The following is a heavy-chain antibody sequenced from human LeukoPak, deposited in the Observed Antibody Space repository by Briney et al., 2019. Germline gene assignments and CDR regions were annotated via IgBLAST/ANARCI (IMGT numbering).Heavy chain of an antibody. CDR2: IYTSGST. Sequence: SETLSLTCTVSGSSISSDYWSWIRQPAGKGLEWIGRIYTSGSTNYNPSLKSRVTMSVDTSKNQFSLKLSSVTAADTAVYYCASKSQYCTNGVCYPVHAFDIWGQGTMVTVSS. D-gene: IGHD2-8*01. CDR3: ASKSQYCTNGVCYPVHAFDI. J-gene: IGHJ3*02. V-gene: IGHV4-4*07. CDR1: GSSISSDY.